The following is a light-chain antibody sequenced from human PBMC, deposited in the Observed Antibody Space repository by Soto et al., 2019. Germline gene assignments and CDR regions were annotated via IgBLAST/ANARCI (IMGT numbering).Light chain of an antibody. V-gene: IGKV3-20*01. CDR1: QSVSSSY. J-gene: IGKJ3*01. CDR2: GAS. Sequence: EIVLTQSPGPLSLSPGERATLSCRASQSVSSSYLAWYQQKPGQAPRLLIYGASSRATGIPDRFSGSGSGTDFTLTISRVETEDFAVYYCQQYGCSPGFTFGPETKVDIK. CDR3: QQYGCSPGFT.